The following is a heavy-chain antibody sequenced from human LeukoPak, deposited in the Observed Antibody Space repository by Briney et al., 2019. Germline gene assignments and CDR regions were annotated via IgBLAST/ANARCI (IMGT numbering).Heavy chain of an antibody. Sequence: AGSLRLSCAASGFTVSSSYMSWVRQAPGKGLVWVSRVNTDGSSTSYADSVKGRFTISRDNAKNTLYLQMNSLRTEDTAVYYCATFSINWRFFYFDYWGQGALVTVSS. CDR3: ATFSINWRFFYFDY. CDR2: VNTDGSST. V-gene: IGHV3-74*01. J-gene: IGHJ4*02. CDR1: GFTVSSSY. D-gene: IGHD1-1*01.